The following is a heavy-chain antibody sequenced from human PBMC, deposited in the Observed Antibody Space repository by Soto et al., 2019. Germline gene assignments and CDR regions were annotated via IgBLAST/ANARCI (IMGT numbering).Heavy chain of an antibody. J-gene: IGHJ5*02. CDR1: GFTFSSYA. D-gene: IGHD6-13*01. V-gene: IGHV3-30-3*01. CDR3: ARDAPLTSYSSSWYGSGWFDP. Sequence: GGSLRLSCAASGFTFSSYAMHWVRQAPGKGLEWVAVISYDGSNKYYADSVKGRFTISRDNSKNTLYLQMNSLRAEDTAVYYCARDAPLTSYSSSWYGSGWFDPWGQGTLVTVSS. CDR2: ISYDGSNK.